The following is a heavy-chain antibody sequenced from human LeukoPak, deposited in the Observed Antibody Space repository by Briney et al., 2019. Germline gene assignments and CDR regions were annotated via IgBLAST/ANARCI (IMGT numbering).Heavy chain of an antibody. CDR2: ISAYNGNT. D-gene: IGHD2/OR15-2a*01. CDR3: ARVILAMDV. J-gene: IGHJ6*03. CDR1: GYTFINYA. V-gene: IGHV1-18*01. Sequence: ASVKVSCKASGYTFINYAMNWVRQAPGQGLEWMGWISAYNGNTNYAQKLQGRVTMTTDTSTSTAYMELRSLRSDDTAVYYCARVILAMDVWGKGTTVTVSS.